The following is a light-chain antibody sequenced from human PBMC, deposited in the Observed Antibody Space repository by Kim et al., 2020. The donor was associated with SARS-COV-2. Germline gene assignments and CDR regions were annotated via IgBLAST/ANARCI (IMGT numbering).Light chain of an antibody. CDR3: QHYGNSFPWT. J-gene: IGKJ1*01. CDR1: HSLSSGY. Sequence: PGEMATLSCRASHSLSSGYLAWYQQKPGQSPRLLIHSASIRAAGIPDRFSGRGSGTDFTLTISRLDPEDFAVYYCQHYGNSFPWTFGQGTKVDIK. CDR2: SAS. V-gene: IGKV3-20*01.